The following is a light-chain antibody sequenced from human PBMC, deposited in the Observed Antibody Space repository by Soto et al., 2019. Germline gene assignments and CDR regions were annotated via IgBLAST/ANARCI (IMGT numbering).Light chain of an antibody. V-gene: IGLV2-14*01. CDR1: SSDVGSGNF. J-gene: IGLJ3*02. CDR3: SSFTTTNTWV. CDR2: EVT. Sequence: LTQPASVSGSPGQSITISCTGTSSDVGSGNFVSWFQQHPGKAPKLMIYEVTNRPSGVSYRFSGSKSGNTASLTISGLQAEDEADYYCSSFTTTNTWVFGGGTKLTVL.